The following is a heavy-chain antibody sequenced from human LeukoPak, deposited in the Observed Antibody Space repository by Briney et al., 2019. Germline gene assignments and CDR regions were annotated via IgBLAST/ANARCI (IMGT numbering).Heavy chain of an antibody. CDR1: GSTFSSYS. V-gene: IGHV3-21*01. CDR2: ISSSSSYI. Sequence: GGSLRLSCAASGSTFSSYSMNWVRQAPGKGLEWVSSISSSSSYIYYADSVKGRFTISRDNAKNTLYLQMNSLRAEDTAVYYCARTATDAFDIWGQGTMVTVSS. D-gene: IGHD2-21*02. CDR3: ARTATDAFDI. J-gene: IGHJ3*02.